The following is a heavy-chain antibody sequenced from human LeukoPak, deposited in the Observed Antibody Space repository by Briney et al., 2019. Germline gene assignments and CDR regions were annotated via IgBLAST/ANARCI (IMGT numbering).Heavy chain of an antibody. CDR2: IYYSGST. D-gene: IGHD3-22*01. Sequence: PSETLSLTCTVSGGSISSHYWSWIRQPPGKGLEWIGYIYYSGSTNYNPSLKSRVTISVGTSKNQFSLKLSSVTAADTAVYYCARSVYYYDSSGYYYFDYWGQGTLVTVSS. J-gene: IGHJ4*02. CDR1: GGSISSHY. V-gene: IGHV4-59*11. CDR3: ARSVYYYDSSGYYYFDY.